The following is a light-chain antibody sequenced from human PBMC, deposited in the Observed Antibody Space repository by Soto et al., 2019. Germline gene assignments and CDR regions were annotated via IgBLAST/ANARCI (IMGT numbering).Light chain of an antibody. CDR3: QQYDDLPIT. CDR2: DAS. J-gene: IGKJ5*01. V-gene: IGKV1-33*01. Sequence: DIQMTQSPSSLSASVGDRVTITCRASQDINYCLNWYQQKPGKAPKLLIFDASTLQTGVPSRFSGSGSGTDFTFTISSLQPEDIATYYCQQYDDLPITFGQGTRLDIK. CDR1: QDINYC.